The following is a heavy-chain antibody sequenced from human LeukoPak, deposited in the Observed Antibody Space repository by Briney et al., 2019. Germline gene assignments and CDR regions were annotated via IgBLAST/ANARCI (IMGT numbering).Heavy chain of an antibody. V-gene: IGHV4-34*01. CDR1: GGSFSGYY. CDR3: ARRFYSSSWYYFDY. D-gene: IGHD6-13*01. J-gene: IGHJ4*02. CDR2: INHSGST. Sequence: SETLSLTCAVYGGSFSGYYWSWIRQPPGKGLEWIGEINHSGSTNYNPSLKSRVTISVDTSKDQFSLKLSSVTAADTAVYYCARRFYSSSWYYFDYWGQGTLVTVSS.